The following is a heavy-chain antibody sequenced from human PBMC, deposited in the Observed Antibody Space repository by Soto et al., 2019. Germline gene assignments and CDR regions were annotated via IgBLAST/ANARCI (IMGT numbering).Heavy chain of an antibody. J-gene: IGHJ4*02. CDR2: INSDGSST. Sequence: GGSLRLSCAASGFTFSSYWMHWVRQAPGKGLVWVSRINSDGSSTSYADSVKGRFTISRDNAKNTLYLQMNSLRAEDTAVYYCARAKYPYSSSRIFDYWGQGTLVTVSS. V-gene: IGHV3-74*01. CDR3: ARAKYPYSSSRIFDY. D-gene: IGHD6-13*01. CDR1: GFTFSSYW.